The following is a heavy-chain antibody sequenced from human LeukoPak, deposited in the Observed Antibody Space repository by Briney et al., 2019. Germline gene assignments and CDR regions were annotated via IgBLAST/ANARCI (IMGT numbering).Heavy chain of an antibody. D-gene: IGHD1-1*01. V-gene: IGHV3-53*01. CDR2: IYSDGST. Sequence: PGGSLRLSCAASGFTVSSNHMSWVRQAPGKGLEWVSVIYSDGSTDYADSVKGRFTISRDNLKNTLYLQMNSLRAEDTAVYYCARGPAGYNWGQGTLVTFSS. CDR1: GFTVSSNH. J-gene: IGHJ4*02. CDR3: ARGPAGYN.